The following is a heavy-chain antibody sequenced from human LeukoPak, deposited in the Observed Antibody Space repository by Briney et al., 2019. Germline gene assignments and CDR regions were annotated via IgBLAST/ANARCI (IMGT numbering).Heavy chain of an antibody. CDR3: ARDLSSKRDVARWNAFDI. CDR2: INHRGST. Sequence: GALRLSCAASGFTFSGSALHWVRQPPGKGLEWIGEINHRGSTNYNPSLKSRVTISVDTSKNQFSLKLSSVTAADTAVYYCARDLSSKRDVARWNAFDIWGQGTMVTVSS. V-gene: IGHV4-34*01. CDR1: GFTFSGSA. J-gene: IGHJ3*02. D-gene: IGHD4-23*01.